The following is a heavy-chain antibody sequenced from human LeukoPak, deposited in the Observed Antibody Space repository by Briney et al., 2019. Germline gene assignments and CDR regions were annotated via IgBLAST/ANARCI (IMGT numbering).Heavy chain of an antibody. V-gene: IGHV1-2*04. CDR2: INPNSGGT. J-gene: IGHJ4*02. CDR1: GYTFTGYY. D-gene: IGHD6-25*01. CDR3: ARDLKNSGDYFDY. Sequence: ASVKVSCKASGYTFTGYYMHWVRQAPGQGLEWMGWINPNSGGTNYAQKFRGWVTMTRDTSISTAYMELSRLRSDDTAVYYCARDLKNSGDYFDYWGQGTLVTVSS.